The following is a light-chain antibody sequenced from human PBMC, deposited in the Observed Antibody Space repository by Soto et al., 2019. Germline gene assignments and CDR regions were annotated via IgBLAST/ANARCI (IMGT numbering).Light chain of an antibody. J-gene: IGLJ2*01. CDR3: AAWDDSLNGVI. Sequence: QSVLTQPPSASGTPGQRVTISCSGSSSNIGSNAVNWYQQLPGAAPKLLIYYDDLLPSGVSDRFSGSKSGTSASLAISGLQSEDEAVYYCAAWDDSLNGVIFGGGTKVTVL. V-gene: IGLV1-44*01. CDR2: YDD. CDR1: SSNIGSNA.